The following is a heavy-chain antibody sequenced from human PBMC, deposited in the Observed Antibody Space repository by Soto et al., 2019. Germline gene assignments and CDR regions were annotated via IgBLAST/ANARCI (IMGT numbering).Heavy chain of an antibody. Sequence: SETLSLTCSVSGGSIRNNIYYWSWIRQPPGKGLEWIGYVHYSGSTYYNPSLKSRVTISVDRSKNQFSLKLSSVTAADTAVYYCARVPGPWGQGTLVTISS. CDR3: ARVPGP. D-gene: IGHD7-27*01. V-gene: IGHV4-30-2*01. J-gene: IGHJ5*02. CDR1: GGSIRNNIYY. CDR2: VHYSGST.